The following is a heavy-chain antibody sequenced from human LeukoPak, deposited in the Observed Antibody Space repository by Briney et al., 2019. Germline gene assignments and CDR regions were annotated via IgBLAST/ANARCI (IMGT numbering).Heavy chain of an antibody. D-gene: IGHD6-13*01. Sequence: PGRSLRLSCAASGFTFSSYGMHWVRQAPGKGLEWVAVIWYDGSNKNYADSVKGRFTISRDNSKNTLYLQMNSLRAEDTAVYYCATRRNSASSWSVFDYWGQGTLVTVSS. J-gene: IGHJ4*02. CDR3: ATRRNSASSWSVFDY. V-gene: IGHV3-33*01. CDR1: GFTFSSYG. CDR2: IWYDGSNK.